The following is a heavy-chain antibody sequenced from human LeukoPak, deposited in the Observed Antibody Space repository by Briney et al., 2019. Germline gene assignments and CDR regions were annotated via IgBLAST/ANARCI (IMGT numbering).Heavy chain of an antibody. CDR3: AWARGRTTAGGRYDILTGYLYYFDY. CDR1: GYTFTSYG. V-gene: IGHV1-18*01. J-gene: IGHJ4*02. CDR2: ISAYNGNT. D-gene: IGHD3-9*01. Sequence: GASVKPSCKASGYTFTSYGISWVRQAAGQGLEWMGWISAYNGNTNYAQKLQGRVTMTTDTSTSTAYMELRSLRSDDTAVYYCAWARGRTTAGGRYDILTGYLYYFDYWGQGTLVTVSS.